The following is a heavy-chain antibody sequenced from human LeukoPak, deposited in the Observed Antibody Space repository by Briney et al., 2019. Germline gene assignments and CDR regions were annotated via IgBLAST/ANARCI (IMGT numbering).Heavy chain of an antibody. J-gene: IGHJ6*03. V-gene: IGHV4-59*01. Sequence: PSETLSLTCTVSGGSLSSYYWSWIRQPPGKGLEWIGYIYYSGSTNYNPSLKSRVTISVDTSKNQFSLKLSSVTAADTAVYYCARERAVAGMLDYYYYMDVWGKGTTVTVSS. CDR3: ARERAVAGMLDYYYYMDV. CDR2: IYYSGST. CDR1: GGSLSSYY. D-gene: IGHD6-19*01.